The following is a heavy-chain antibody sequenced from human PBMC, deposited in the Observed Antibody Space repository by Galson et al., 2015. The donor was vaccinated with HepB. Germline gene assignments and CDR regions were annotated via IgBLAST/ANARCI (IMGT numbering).Heavy chain of an antibody. CDR3: ARDPAVGVTPYYFDW. J-gene: IGHJ4*02. CDR2: ISGYNGDT. V-gene: IGHV1-18*01. CDR1: GYIFTSYD. Sequence: SCKASGYIFTSYDIMWVRQAPGQGLEWMGWISGYNGDTKYAQKFQGRVTMSTDTSTSTAYMELRSLSVEDTAIYYCARDPAVGVTPYYFDWWGQGTLVIVSS. D-gene: IGHD2-21*02.